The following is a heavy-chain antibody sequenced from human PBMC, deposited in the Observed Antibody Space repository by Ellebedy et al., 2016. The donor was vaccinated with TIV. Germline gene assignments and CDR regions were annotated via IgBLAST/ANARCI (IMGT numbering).Heavy chain of an antibody. CDR1: GFTFSSYG. D-gene: IGHD3-22*01. Sequence: PGGSLRLSCAASGFTFSSYGMHWVRQAPGKGLAWVAVLSYDGSNKYYADSVKGRFTISRDNSKNTLNLQLNSLRAEDTAVYYCARVGIVVVINYYFDYWGQGTLVTVSS. CDR2: LSYDGSNK. CDR3: ARVGIVVVINYYFDY. J-gene: IGHJ4*02. V-gene: IGHV3-30*03.